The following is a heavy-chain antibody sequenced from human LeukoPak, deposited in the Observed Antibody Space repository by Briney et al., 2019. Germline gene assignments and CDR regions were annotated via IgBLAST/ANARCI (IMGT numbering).Heavy chain of an antibody. D-gene: IGHD5-24*01. V-gene: IGHV4-34*01. J-gene: IGHJ4*02. Sequence: PSETLSLTCAVYGGSFSGYYWSWIRQPPGKGLEWIGEINHSGSTNYNPSLKSRVTISVDTSKNQFSLKLSSVTAADTAVYYCARDSRMQSGQQVEDGFHYWGQGTLVTVSS. CDR2: INHSGST. CDR1: GGSFSGYY. CDR3: ARDSRMQSGQQVEDGFHY.